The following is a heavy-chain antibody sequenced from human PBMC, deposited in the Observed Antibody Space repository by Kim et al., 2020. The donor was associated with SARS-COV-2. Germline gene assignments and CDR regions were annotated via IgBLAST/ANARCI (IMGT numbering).Heavy chain of an antibody. D-gene: IGHD5-18*01. CDR1: GGSIRSYY. CDR2: IYYSGST. CDR3: ARWGLGRYSYGQKPLGAFDV. J-gene: IGHJ3*01. V-gene: IGHV4-59*08. Sequence: SETLALTCTVSGGSIRSYYWSWIRQPPGKGLEWIGYIYYSGSTNYNPSRKSRVTITVDTSKNQFSLKLSAVTAADTAVYYCARWGLGRYSYGQKPLGAFDVWGQGTMVTVSS.